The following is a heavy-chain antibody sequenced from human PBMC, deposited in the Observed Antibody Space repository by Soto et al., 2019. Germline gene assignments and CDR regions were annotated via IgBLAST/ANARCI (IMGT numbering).Heavy chain of an antibody. Sequence: QVQLVESGGGVVQPGRSLRLSCAASGFTFSSYAMHWVRQAPGKGLEWVAVISYDGSNKYYADSVKGRFTISRDNSKNTLYRQMNSLRAEDTAVYYCANNSSGWYRVWYFDYWGQGTLVTVSS. D-gene: IGHD6-19*01. CDR1: GFTFSSYA. CDR2: ISYDGSNK. J-gene: IGHJ4*02. V-gene: IGHV3-30-3*01. CDR3: ANNSSGWYRVWYFDY.